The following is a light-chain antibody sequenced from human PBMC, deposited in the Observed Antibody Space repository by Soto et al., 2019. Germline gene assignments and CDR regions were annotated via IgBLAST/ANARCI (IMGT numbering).Light chain of an antibody. Sequence: EIVLTQSPGTLSLSPGERATLSCRASQSVSSSYLAWYQQKPGQAPRLLIYGASSRATGIPDRFSGSGSGTEFPLTISRLEPEDFAVYYCQQYGSSPRTFGQGTKVEIK. V-gene: IGKV3-20*01. J-gene: IGKJ1*01. CDR3: QQYGSSPRT. CDR2: GAS. CDR1: QSVSSSY.